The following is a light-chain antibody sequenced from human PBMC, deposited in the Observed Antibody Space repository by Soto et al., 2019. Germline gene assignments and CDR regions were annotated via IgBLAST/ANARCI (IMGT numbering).Light chain of an antibody. CDR1: QGIRNL. Sequence: DIQMTQSPSSLSASVGDRVTITCRASQGIRNLLVWYQQKPEKAPKSLIYGTSNLESGVPSRFSGSGAGTDYTLTSSSLQPEDFATYYCQQYDSYPITFGQGTRLDIK. J-gene: IGKJ5*01. CDR2: GTS. V-gene: IGKV1D-16*01. CDR3: QQYDSYPIT.